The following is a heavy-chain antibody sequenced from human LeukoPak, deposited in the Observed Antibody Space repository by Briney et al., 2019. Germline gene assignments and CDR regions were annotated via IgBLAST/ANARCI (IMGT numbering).Heavy chain of an antibody. Sequence: GGSLRLSCTASGVTFSNYWMGWVRQAPGKGLEWVANIKEDGTTIYYVDSVKGRFTISRDNAKNSLYLQMNSVRDEDTAVYYCARVVDYGWFDPWGQGTLVAVSS. CDR2: IKEDGTTI. CDR1: GVTFSNYW. V-gene: IGHV3-7*01. CDR3: ARVVDYGWFDP. J-gene: IGHJ5*02. D-gene: IGHD3-16*01.